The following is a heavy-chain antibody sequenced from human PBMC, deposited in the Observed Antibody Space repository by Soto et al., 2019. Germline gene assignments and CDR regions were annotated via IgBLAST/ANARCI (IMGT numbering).Heavy chain of an antibody. J-gene: IGHJ4*02. CDR2: INPFNGNT. V-gene: IGHV1-18*01. CDR3: ARSVLIFGGPRKLDH. Sequence: QVQLVQSGAEVKKPGASVKVSCRASGYTFTDYAVTWVRQAPGQGLEWMGWINPFNGNTKSAHKYKDRVTMTTDTSTITDCMELRTLTSDDTAVYYWARSVLIFGGPRKLDHWGQGTLVTVSS. D-gene: IGHD3-16*01. CDR1: GYTFTDYA.